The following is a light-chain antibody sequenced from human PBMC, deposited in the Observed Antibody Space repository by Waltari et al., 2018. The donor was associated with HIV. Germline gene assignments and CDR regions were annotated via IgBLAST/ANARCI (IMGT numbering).Light chain of an antibody. Sequence: QSAPTQPASVSGSPGQSITISCTGTSSDIGHYKYVSWYQQSPGQAPKLMIYEVSNRPSGVSNRFSGSKPGNTASLTIAVLQAEDEADYYCSSYISTTTLFGTGTKVTVL. CDR2: EVS. CDR3: SSYISTTTL. CDR1: SSDIGHYKY. V-gene: IGLV2-14*01. J-gene: IGLJ1*01.